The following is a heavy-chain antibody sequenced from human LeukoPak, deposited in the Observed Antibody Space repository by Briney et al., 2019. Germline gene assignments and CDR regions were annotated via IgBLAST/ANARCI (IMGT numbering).Heavy chain of an antibody. J-gene: IGHJ4*02. CDR1: GYSFTNDW. V-gene: IGHV5-51*01. CDR3: AGRIDYGDYFDY. Sequence: GESLKISCKGSGYSFTNDWIGWVRQMPGKGLEWMGIIYPGDSNTRYSPSFQGQVTISADKSITTAYLQWTSLKASDTAMYYCAGRIDYGDYFDYWGQGTLVTVSS. D-gene: IGHD4-17*01. CDR2: IYPGDSNT.